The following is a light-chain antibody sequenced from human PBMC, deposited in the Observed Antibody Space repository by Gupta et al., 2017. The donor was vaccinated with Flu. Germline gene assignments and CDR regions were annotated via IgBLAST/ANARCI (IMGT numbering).Light chain of an antibody. Sequence: HSVLTQPPSASGAPRRRVTISCTGDSSNIGANYAVHWYQHRPGTAPKLLIYGDIHRPSGVPDRFSGSKSGTSASLAITGLQADDEADYYCQSYDGSLSGVFGGGTKLTVL. CDR1: SSNIGANYA. V-gene: IGLV1-40*01. CDR2: GDI. J-gene: IGLJ3*02. CDR3: QSYDGSLSGV.